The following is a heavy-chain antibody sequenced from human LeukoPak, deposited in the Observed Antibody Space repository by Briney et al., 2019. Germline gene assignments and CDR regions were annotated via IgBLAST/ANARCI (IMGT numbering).Heavy chain of an antibody. V-gene: IGHV4-31*03. CDR3: ARLMGIEGITMVRGGAPFDP. D-gene: IGHD3-10*01. J-gene: IGHJ5*02. CDR2: IYYSGST. Sequence: SETLSLTCTVSGGSISSGGYYWSWIRQHPGKGLEWIGYIYYSGSTYYNPSLKSRVTISVDTSKDQFSLKLSSVTAADTAVYYCARLMGIEGITMVRGGAPFDPWGQGTLVTVSS. CDR1: GGSISSGGYY.